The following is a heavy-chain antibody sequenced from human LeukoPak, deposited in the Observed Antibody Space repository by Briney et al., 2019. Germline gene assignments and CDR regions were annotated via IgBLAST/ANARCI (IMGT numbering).Heavy chain of an antibody. V-gene: IGHV3-15*01. CDR2: IKTKADVGTT. J-gene: IGHJ5*02. CDR1: VFTFSNVW. Sequence: GGSLRLSCAASVFTFSNVWMSWGRQAPGKGLEWVGRIKTKADVGTTAYPAPVKGRFTISRDDSTDTVYLQMNSLKIEDTALYYCTTDQDCGSSGCYLGANLFDPWDQGTLVIVSS. CDR3: TTDQDCGSSGCYLGANLFDP. D-gene: IGHD2-2*01.